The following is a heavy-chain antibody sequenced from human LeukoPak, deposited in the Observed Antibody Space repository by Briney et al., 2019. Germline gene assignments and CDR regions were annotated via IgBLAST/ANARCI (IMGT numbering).Heavy chain of an antibody. Sequence: PGASVKVSCTASGYTFTGYYMHWVRQAPGQGLEWMGWINPNSGGTNYAQKFQGRVTMTRDTSISTAYMELSRLRSDDTAVYYCARSGVVDSGSYFSDWYFDLWGRGTLVTVSS. J-gene: IGHJ2*01. V-gene: IGHV1-2*02. CDR3: ARSGVVDSGSYFSDWYFDL. CDR2: INPNSGGT. D-gene: IGHD1-26*01. CDR1: GYTFTGYY.